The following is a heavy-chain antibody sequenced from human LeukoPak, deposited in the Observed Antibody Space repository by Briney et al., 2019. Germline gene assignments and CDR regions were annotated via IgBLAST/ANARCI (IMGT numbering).Heavy chain of an antibody. J-gene: IGHJ3*02. CDR2: ISYSISSI. D-gene: IGHD6-13*01. CDR3: AKSRDSSRWYYDAFDI. Sequence: RGSLRLSCAASGFSFSNYNMNWVRQAPGKGLEWVSSISYSISSIYYADSVKGRITTSRDNSKNTLYLLMNSLTAKDTAVYYGAKSRDSSRWYYDAFDIWGQGTMVTVSS. CDR1: GFSFSNYN. V-gene: IGHV3-21*04.